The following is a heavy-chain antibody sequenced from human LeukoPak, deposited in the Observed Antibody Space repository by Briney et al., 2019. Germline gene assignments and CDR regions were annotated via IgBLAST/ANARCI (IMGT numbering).Heavy chain of an antibody. CDR2: IYHSGST. Sequence: PSETLSLTCAVSGGSISSSNWWSWVRQPPGKGLEWIGEIYHSGSTNYNPSLKSRVTISVDKSKNQFSLKLSSVTAADTAVYYCARGGSASLRGAFDIWGQGTMVTVSS. CDR3: ARGGSASLRGAFDI. J-gene: IGHJ3*02. D-gene: IGHD2-15*01. CDR1: GGSISSSNW. V-gene: IGHV4-4*02.